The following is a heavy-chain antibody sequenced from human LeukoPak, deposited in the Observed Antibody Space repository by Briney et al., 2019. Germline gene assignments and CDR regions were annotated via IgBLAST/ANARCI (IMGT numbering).Heavy chain of an antibody. J-gene: IGHJ4*02. Sequence: SETLSLTCTVSGGSISSYYWSWIRQPAGKGLEWIGSIYYSGSTYYNPSLKSRVTISVDTSKNQFSLKLSSVTAADTAVYYCARRSSSSWDWLGEFDYWGQGTLVTVSS. CDR1: GGSISSYY. V-gene: IGHV4-59*05. D-gene: IGHD6-13*01. CDR3: ARRSSSSWDWLGEFDY. CDR2: IYYSGST.